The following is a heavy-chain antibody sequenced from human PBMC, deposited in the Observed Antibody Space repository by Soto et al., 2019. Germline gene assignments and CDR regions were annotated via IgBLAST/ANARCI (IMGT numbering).Heavy chain of an antibody. CDR3: ARGSPSSSWYYFDY. J-gene: IGHJ4*02. D-gene: IGHD6-13*01. CDR1: GYTFTSYG. Sequence: ASVNVSCKASGYTFTSYGISWVRQAPGQGLEWMGWISAYNGNTNYAQKLQGRVTMTTDTSTGTAYMELSSLRSEDTAVYYCARGSPSSSWYYFDYWGQGTLVTVSS. V-gene: IGHV1-18*01. CDR2: ISAYNGNT.